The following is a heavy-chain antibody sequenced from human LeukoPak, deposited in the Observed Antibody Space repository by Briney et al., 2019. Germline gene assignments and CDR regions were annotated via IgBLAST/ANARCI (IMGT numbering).Heavy chain of an antibody. D-gene: IGHD5-12*01. CDR1: GFTFSSHA. CDR2: ISGSGGST. J-gene: IGHJ4*02. CDR3: AREVDSGSPGPGY. Sequence: PGGSLRLSCAASGFTFSSHAMSWVRQAPGKGLEWVSGISGSGGSTYYADSVKGRFTISRDNSENTLYLQMNSLRAEDTAVYYCAREVDSGSPGPGYWGQGTLVTVSS. V-gene: IGHV3-23*01.